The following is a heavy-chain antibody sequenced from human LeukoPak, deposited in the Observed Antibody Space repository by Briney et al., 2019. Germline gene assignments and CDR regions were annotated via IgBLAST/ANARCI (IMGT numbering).Heavy chain of an antibody. V-gene: IGHV3-30*02. D-gene: IGHD6-13*01. CDR3: ATELYSSSWYYFDY. Sequence: PGGSLRLSCAASGFTFSSYGMHWVRQAPGKGLEWVAFIRYDGSNKYYADSVKGRFTISRDNSKNTLYLQMNSLRAEDTAVYYCATELYSSSWYYFDYWGQGTLVTVSS. CDR2: IRYDGSNK. CDR1: GFTFSSYG. J-gene: IGHJ4*02.